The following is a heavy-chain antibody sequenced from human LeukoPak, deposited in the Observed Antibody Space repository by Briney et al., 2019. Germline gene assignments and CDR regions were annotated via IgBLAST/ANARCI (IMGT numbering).Heavy chain of an antibody. CDR1: GYTFIDDY. D-gene: IGHD1-26*01. CDR3: ARGGGRYSVDY. Sequence: ASVKVSCKASGYTFIDDYMHWVRQAPGQGLEWIGWISPNSGGTKYVQKFQGRVTMTRDTSITTVYMELSGLSFDDTAVYYCARGGGRYSVDYWGQGTLVIVSS. CDR2: ISPNSGGT. J-gene: IGHJ4*02. V-gene: IGHV1-2*02.